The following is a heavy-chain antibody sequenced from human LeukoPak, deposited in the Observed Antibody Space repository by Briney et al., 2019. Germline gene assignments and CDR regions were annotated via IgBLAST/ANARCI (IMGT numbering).Heavy chain of an antibody. CDR3: AKDQISGSGSYGFDY. Sequence: GGSLRLSCAASGFTFSSYGMHWVRQAPGKGLEWVAVISYDGSNKYYADSVKGRFTISRDNSKNTLYLQMNSLRAEDTAVYYCAKDQISGSGSYGFDYWGQGTLVTVSS. CDR1: GFTFSSYG. J-gene: IGHJ4*02. D-gene: IGHD1-26*01. CDR2: ISYDGSNK. V-gene: IGHV3-30*18.